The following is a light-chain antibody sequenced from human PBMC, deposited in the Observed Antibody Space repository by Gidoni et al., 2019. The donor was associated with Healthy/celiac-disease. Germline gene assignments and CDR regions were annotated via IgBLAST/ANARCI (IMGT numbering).Light chain of an antibody. CDR3: QQYGSSLYT. CDR1: QRVSSSY. J-gene: IGKJ2*01. V-gene: IGKV3-20*01. CDR2: GAS. Sequence: EIGLPHTQGTLSLSPVVRAHLSCRAGQRVSSSYLAWSQQKTGQAPRQLLDGASRRATGIPDRFSGSGSGTDFTLTISRLEPEDFAVYYCQQYGSSLYTFGQGTKLEIQ.